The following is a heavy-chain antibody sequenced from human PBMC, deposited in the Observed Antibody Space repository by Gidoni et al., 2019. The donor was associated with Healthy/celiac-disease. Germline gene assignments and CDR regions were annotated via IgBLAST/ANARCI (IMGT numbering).Heavy chain of an antibody. CDR1: GFTFSSYA. CDR3: VKDQTDYGDYWWYFDL. Sequence: EVQLVESGGGLVQPGGSLRLSCSASGFTFSSYAMHWVRQAPGKGLEYVSAISSNGGSTYYADSVKGRFTISRDNSKNTLYLQMSSLRAEDTAVYYCVKDQTDYGDYWWYFDLWGRGTLVTVSS. J-gene: IGHJ2*01. CDR2: ISSNGGST. V-gene: IGHV3-64D*08. D-gene: IGHD4-17*01.